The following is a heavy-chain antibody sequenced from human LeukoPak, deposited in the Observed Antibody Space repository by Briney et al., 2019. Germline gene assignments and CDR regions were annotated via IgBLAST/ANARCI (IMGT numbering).Heavy chain of an antibody. J-gene: IGHJ4*02. CDR3: AKDYYGSGSYNDY. CDR1: GFTFSDYY. Sequence: GGSLRLSCAASGFTFSDYYMTWIRQAPGKGLEWVAVISYDGSNKYYADSVKGRFTISRDNSKNTLYLQMNSLRAEDTAVYYCAKDYYGSGSYNDYWGQGTLVTVSS. CDR2: ISYDGSNK. D-gene: IGHD3-10*01. V-gene: IGHV3-30*18.